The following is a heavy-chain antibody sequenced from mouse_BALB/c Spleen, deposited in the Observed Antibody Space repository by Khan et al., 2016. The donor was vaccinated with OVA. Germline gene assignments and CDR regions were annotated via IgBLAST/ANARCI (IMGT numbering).Heavy chain of an antibody. J-gene: IGHJ2*02. CDR2: ISYSGNN. CDR1: GYSITSDYA. V-gene: IGHV3-2*02. CDR3: SRVYGVDFDY. D-gene: IGHD1-1*01. Sequence: VQLKQSGPGLVKPSQSLSLTCTVTGYSITSDYAWNWIRQFPGNKLEWMGFISYSGNNKYNPSLKSRFSITRDTSKNQFFLQLNSVTTEDTATYYCSRVYGVDFDYWGQGTSLTVSS.